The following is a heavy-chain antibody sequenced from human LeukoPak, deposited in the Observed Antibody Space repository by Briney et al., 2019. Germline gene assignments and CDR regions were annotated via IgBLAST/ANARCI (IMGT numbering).Heavy chain of an antibody. CDR2: IYYSGST. CDR3: ASRRVGATTHHFDY. Sequence: SETLSLTCAVHGGSFSGYYWGWIRQPPGKGLEWIGSIYYSGSTYYNPSLKSRVTISVDTSKNQFSLKLSSVTAADTAVYYCASRRVGATTHHFDYWGQGTLVTVSS. D-gene: IGHD1-26*01. V-gene: IGHV4-39*01. CDR1: GGSFSGYY. J-gene: IGHJ4*02.